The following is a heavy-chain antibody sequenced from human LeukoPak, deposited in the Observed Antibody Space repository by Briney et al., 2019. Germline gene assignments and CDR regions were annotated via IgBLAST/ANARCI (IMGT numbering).Heavy chain of an antibody. CDR3: ARVRFLEWLLPDYYFDY. J-gene: IGHJ4*02. CDR2: INHSGTT. CDR1: GGSFSGYY. V-gene: IGHV4-34*01. D-gene: IGHD3-3*01. Sequence: KASETLSLTCTVYGGSFSGYYWSWIRQPPGEGLEWIGEINHSGTTNYNPSLKSRVTISVDTSKNQFSLKLSSVTAADTAVYYCARVRFLEWLLPDYYFDYWGQGTLVTVSS.